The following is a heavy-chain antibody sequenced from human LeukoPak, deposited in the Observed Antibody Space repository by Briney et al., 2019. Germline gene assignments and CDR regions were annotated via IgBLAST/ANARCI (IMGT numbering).Heavy chain of an antibody. CDR1: GYSFTSYW. V-gene: IGHV5-51*01. J-gene: IGHJ3*02. D-gene: IGHD6-13*01. Sequence: GESLKISCKGSGYSFTSYWIGWVRQMPGKGLEWMGIIYPGDSDTRYSPSFQGQVTISADKSISTAYLQWSSLKASDTAMYYCARLIGSSSWQQGPGDAFDIWGQGTMVTVSS. CDR2: IYPGDSDT. CDR3: ARLIGSSSWQQGPGDAFDI.